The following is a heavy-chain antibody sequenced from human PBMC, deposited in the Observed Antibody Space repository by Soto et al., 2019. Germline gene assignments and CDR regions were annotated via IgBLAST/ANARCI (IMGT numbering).Heavy chain of an antibody. Sequence: GGSLRLSCAASGFTFSSYSMNWVRQAPGKGLEWVSYISSSSTIYYADSVKGRFTISRDNAKNSLYLQMNSLRDEDTAVYYCARDDRLGRDFWSGYSSYWGQGTLVTVSS. J-gene: IGHJ4*02. V-gene: IGHV3-48*02. D-gene: IGHD3-3*01. CDR3: ARDDRLGRDFWSGYSSY. CDR2: ISSSSTI. CDR1: GFTFSSYS.